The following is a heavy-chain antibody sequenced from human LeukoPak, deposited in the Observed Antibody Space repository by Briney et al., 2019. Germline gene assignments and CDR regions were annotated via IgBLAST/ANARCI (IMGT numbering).Heavy chain of an antibody. Sequence: SGGSLRLSCAASGFTFSSFAMSWVRQAPGKGLEWVSYISSSGSTIYYADSVKGRFTISRDNAKNSLYLQMNSLRAEDTALYYCAKGGMVTTYMDVWGKGTTVTISS. J-gene: IGHJ6*03. V-gene: IGHV3-48*04. CDR2: ISSSGSTI. CDR3: AKGGMVTTYMDV. D-gene: IGHD4-17*01. CDR1: GFTFSSFA.